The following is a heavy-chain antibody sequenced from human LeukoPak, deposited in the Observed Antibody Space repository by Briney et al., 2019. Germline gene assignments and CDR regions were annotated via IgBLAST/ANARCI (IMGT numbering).Heavy chain of an antibody. Sequence: ASVKVSCKASGYTFTSYGISWVRQAPGQGLEWMGWISAYNGNTDYAQKLQGRVTMTTDTSTSTAHMELRSLRSDDTAVYYCASGGAVAGLFDPWGQGTLVTVSS. J-gene: IGHJ5*02. CDR1: GYTFTSYG. V-gene: IGHV1-18*01. CDR2: ISAYNGNT. D-gene: IGHD6-19*01. CDR3: ASGGAVAGLFDP.